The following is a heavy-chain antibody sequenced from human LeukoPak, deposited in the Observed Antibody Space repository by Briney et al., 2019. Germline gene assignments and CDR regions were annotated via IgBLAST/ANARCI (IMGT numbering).Heavy chain of an antibody. CDR1: GFTFSDYY. J-gene: IGHJ6*03. V-gene: IGHV3-11*04. CDR2: ISSSGSTI. Sequence: GGSLRLSCAASGFTFSDYYMSWIRQAPGKGLEWVSYISSSGSTIYYADSVKGRFTISRDNAKNTLYLQMNSLRAEDTAVYYCARYDHCSSTSCYPRYYYYMDVWGKGTTVTVSS. D-gene: IGHD2-2*01. CDR3: ARYDHCSSTSCYPRYYYYMDV.